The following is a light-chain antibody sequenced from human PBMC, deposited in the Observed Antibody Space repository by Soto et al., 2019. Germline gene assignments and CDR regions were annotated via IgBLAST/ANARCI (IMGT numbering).Light chain of an antibody. Sequence: QSALTQPPSVSGSPGQSVTISCTGTSSDVGDYDYVSWYLQHPGTAPKLLISDVSRRHSGVPDRFSGSKSGNTASLTISGLQVDDEGDYYCCSYAGTSTYVFGTGTQLTVL. J-gene: IGLJ1*01. CDR2: DVS. CDR3: CSYAGTSTYV. CDR1: SSDVGDYDY. V-gene: IGLV2-11*01.